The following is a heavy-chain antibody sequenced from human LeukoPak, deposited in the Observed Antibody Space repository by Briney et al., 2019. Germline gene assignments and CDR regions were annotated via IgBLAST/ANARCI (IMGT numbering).Heavy chain of an antibody. CDR3: AKDSGGGAFDI. CDR2: IYYSATT. Sequence: SETLSLTCTVSGGSISTYYWIWIRQPPGKGLGWIGYIYYSATTNYNPSLKSRVTISVDTSNNQVSLRLSSVTAADTAVYYCAKDSGGGAFDIWGQGTMVTVSS. J-gene: IGHJ3*02. V-gene: IGHV4-59*01. D-gene: IGHD1-26*01. CDR1: GGSISTYY.